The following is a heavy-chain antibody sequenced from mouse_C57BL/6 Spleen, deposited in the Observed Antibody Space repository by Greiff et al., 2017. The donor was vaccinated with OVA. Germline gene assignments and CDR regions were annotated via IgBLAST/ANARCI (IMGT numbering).Heavy chain of an antibody. J-gene: IGHJ4*01. CDR2: IWRGGST. V-gene: IGHV2-5*01. CDR3: AKKSGDGYYDYAMDY. CDR1: GFSLTSYG. Sequence: VQLQQSGPGLVQPSQSLSITCTVSGFSLTSYGVHWVRQSPGKGLEWLGVIWRGGSTDYNAAFMSRLSITKDNSKSQVFFKMNSLQADDTAIYYCAKKSGDGYYDYAMDYWGQGTSVTVSS. D-gene: IGHD2-3*01.